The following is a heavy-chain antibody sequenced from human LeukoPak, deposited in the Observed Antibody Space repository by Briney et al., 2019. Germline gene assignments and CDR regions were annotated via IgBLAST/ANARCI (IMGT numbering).Heavy chain of an antibody. V-gene: IGHV3-7*03. Sequence: GGSLRLSCAASGFSFSSYWMSWVRQAPGKGLEWVAHIKQDGSEKFYVDSVKGRFTISRDNAKSSLYLQMNSLRAEDTAVYYCARIIYSYGGYYFDYWSQGTLVTVSS. J-gene: IGHJ4*02. CDR1: GFSFSSYW. D-gene: IGHD4/OR15-4a*01. CDR3: ARIIYSYGGYYFDY. CDR2: IKQDGSEK.